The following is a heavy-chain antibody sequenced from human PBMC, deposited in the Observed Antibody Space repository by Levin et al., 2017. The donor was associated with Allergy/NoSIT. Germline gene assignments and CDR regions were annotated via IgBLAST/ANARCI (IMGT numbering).Heavy chain of an antibody. CDR2: INPNSGGT. CDR1: GYTFTGYY. J-gene: IGHJ3*02. CDR3: AREYSYGYIAFDI. V-gene: IGHV1-2*02. Sequence: GESLKISCKASGYTFTGYYMHWVRQAPGQGLEWMGWINPNSGGTNYAQKFQGRVTMTRDTSISTAYMELSRLRSDDTAVYYCAREYSYGYIAFDIWGQGTMVTVSS. D-gene: IGHD5-18*01.